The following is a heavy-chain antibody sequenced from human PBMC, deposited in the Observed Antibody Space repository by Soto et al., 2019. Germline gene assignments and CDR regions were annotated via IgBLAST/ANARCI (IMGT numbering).Heavy chain of an antibody. D-gene: IGHD2-8*01. CDR1: GYTFTSYY. J-gene: IGHJ5*02. V-gene: IGHV1-46*01. Sequence: GASVKVSCKASGYTFTSYYMHWVRQAPGQGLEWMGIINPSGGSTSYAQKFQGRVTMTRDTSTSTVYMELSSLRSEDTTVYYCATERIVIMVPEGWLDPWGQGTLVTVSS. CDR3: ATERIVIMVPEGWLDP. CDR2: INPSGGST.